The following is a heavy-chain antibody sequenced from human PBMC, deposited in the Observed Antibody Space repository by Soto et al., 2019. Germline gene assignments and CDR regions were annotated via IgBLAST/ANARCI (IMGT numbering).Heavy chain of an antibody. V-gene: IGHV4-4*07. D-gene: IGHD6-19*01. CDR1: GVSINNYY. CDR2: IYSSGST. J-gene: IGHJ4*02. Sequence: SEILSLTCTVSGVSINNYYWTWIRQPAGKRLEWIGRIYSSGSTDYNPSLKSRVTMSADTSKNQFSLKLNSVTAADTAVYYCAIGSGWQELDYWGRGTLVTVSS. CDR3: AIGSGWQELDY.